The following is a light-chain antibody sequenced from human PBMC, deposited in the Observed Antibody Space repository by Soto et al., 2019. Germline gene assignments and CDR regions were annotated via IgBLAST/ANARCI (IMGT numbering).Light chain of an antibody. CDR2: DTS. CDR3: QQYYSTPPT. J-gene: IGKJ1*01. Sequence: DIQMTQSPSSLSGSLGERVSMTCLASQRLSGWLAWYQQKPGKAPNLLIYDTSTLKSGVPSRFSGSGSGTDFTLTISSLQAEDVAVYYCQQYYSTPPTFGQGTKVDI. V-gene: IGKV1-5*01. CDR1: QRLSGW.